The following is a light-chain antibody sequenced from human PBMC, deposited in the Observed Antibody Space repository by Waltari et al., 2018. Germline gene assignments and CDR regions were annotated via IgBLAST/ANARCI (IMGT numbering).Light chain of an antibody. V-gene: IGKV1-5*03. CDR3: QEYNSNSWT. CDR2: QAS. Sequence: DIQMTQSPSTLSSPVGASPPITCRASQSVFDWLAWYQQKPGKAPKLLIYQASTLQNGVPSRFRASGSGTVFTLTINTLQPDDFATYYCQEYNSNSWTFGQGTKVEIK. CDR1: QSVFDW. J-gene: IGKJ1*01.